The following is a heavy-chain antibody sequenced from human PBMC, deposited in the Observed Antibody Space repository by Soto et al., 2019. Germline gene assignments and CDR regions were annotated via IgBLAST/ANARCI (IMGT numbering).Heavy chain of an antibody. CDR1: GFTFSNFA. CDR3: AGVFYGGNSVNNY. V-gene: IGHV3-30-3*01. D-gene: IGHD4-17*01. Sequence: SLRLSCTGSGFTFSNFAMSWVRQAPGKGLEWVAASSYDGSNNFYADSVKGRFIISRDNSKNTLDLQLNTLRAEDTAVYYCAGVFYGGNSVNNYWGQGTPVTVS. CDR2: SSYDGSNN. J-gene: IGHJ4*02.